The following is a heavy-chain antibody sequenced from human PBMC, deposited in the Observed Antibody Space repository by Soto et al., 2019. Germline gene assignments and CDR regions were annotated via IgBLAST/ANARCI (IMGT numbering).Heavy chain of an antibody. Sequence: GGSLRLSCAASGFTFSNAWMSWVRQAPGKGLEWVGRIKSKTDGGTTDYAAPVKGRFTISRDDSKNTLYLQMNSLKTEDTAVYYCTTRERATHGRDFDYWGQGTLVTVSS. CDR3: TTRERATHGRDFDY. CDR2: IKSKTDGGTT. D-gene: IGHD5-12*01. J-gene: IGHJ4*02. V-gene: IGHV3-15*01. CDR1: GFTFSNAW.